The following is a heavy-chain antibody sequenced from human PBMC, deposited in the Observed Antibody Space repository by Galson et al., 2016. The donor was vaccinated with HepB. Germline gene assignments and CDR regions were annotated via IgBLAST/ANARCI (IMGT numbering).Heavy chain of an antibody. CDR2: ISSSGSTI. Sequence: SLRLSCAASGFTFSSYDMNWVRQAPGKGLEWVSYISSSGSTIYYADSVKGRFTISRDNAKNSLYLQMNSLRAEDTAVYYCAREYSYGYYYFYGVDVWGQGTSVTASS. V-gene: IGHV3-48*03. CDR3: AREYSYGYYYFYGVDV. D-gene: IGHD5-18*01. CDR1: GFTFSSYD. J-gene: IGHJ6*02.